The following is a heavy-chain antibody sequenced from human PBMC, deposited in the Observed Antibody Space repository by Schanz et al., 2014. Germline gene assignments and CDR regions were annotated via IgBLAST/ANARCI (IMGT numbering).Heavy chain of an antibody. J-gene: IGHJ6*03. CDR3: ARVSMEFERGKSYYYYMDV. D-gene: IGHD3-10*01. Sequence: QVQLVQSGAEVRKPGASVKVSCKASGYTFISYGISWVRQAPGQGLEWMGRIVPIAGITNYAQRFQGRVTITADKSSDTAYMELSSLRSEDTAVYYCARVSMEFERGKSYYYYMDVWGRGTTVTVSS. CDR2: IVPIAGIT. V-gene: IGHV1-69*04. CDR1: GYTFISYG.